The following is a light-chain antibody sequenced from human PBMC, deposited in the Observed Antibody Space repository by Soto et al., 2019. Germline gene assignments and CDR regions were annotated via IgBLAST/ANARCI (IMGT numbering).Light chain of an antibody. CDR3: QQYNYWPIT. CDR1: QNINSD. Sequence: EIVMTQSPATLSVSPGESATLSCRASQNINSDLAWYVQKPGQAPRRVIYGASTWGTDVPPRFTGSGSGKEFSLTIRGLPAEDFAVYYCQQYNYWPITFGHGTR. J-gene: IGKJ5*01. CDR2: GAS. V-gene: IGKV3D-15*01.